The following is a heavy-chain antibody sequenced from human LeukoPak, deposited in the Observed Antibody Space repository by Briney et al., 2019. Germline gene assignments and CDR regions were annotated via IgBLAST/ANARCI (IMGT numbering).Heavy chain of an antibody. Sequence: SETLSLTCTVSGGSISSYYWSWIRQPPGKGLEWIGYIYYSGSTNYNPSLKSRVTISVDTSKNQFSLKLSSVTAADTAVYYCARGRAAAGLAFDYWGQGTLVTVSS. CDR3: ARGRAAAGLAFDY. CDR1: GGSISSYY. D-gene: IGHD6-13*01. V-gene: IGHV4-59*12. CDR2: IYYSGST. J-gene: IGHJ4*02.